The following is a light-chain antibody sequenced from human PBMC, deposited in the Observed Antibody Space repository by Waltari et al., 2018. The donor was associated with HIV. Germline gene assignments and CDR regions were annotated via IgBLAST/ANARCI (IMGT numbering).Light chain of an antibody. Sequence: EIVLTQSPATLSLSPGERATLSCRASQRVSSYLAWYQQKPDQAPRLLIYDASNRATGIPARFSGSGSGTDFTLTISSLEPEDFAVYYCQQRSNWPPGLTFGGGTKVEIK. V-gene: IGKV3-11*01. CDR2: DAS. CDR3: QQRSNWPPGLT. CDR1: QRVSSY. J-gene: IGKJ4*01.